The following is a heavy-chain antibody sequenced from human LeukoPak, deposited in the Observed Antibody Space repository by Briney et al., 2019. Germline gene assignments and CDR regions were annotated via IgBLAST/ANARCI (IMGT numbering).Heavy chain of an antibody. CDR1: GYTFTGYY. J-gene: IGHJ1*01. D-gene: IGHD2-15*01. CDR3: ARAGYCSGGSCYFAEYFQH. CDR2: INPNSGGT. V-gene: IGHV1-2*06. Sequence: ASVKVSCKASGYTFTGYYMHWVRQAPGQGLEWMGRINPNSGGTNYAQKFQGRVTMTRDTSISTAYMELGRLRSDDTAVYYCARAGYCSGGSCYFAEYFQHWGQGTLVTVSS.